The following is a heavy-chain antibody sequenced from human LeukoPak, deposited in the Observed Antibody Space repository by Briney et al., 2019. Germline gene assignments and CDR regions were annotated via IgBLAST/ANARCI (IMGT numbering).Heavy chain of an antibody. Sequence: GGSLRLSCAASGFTFSSYWMSWVRQAPGKGLEWVANMKQDGSEKYYVDSVKGRFTISRDNAKNSLYLQMNSLRAEDTAVYYCARATPKTTGAAGLNYYYGMDVWGQGTTVTVSS. CDR2: MKQDGSEK. CDR1: GFTFSSYW. J-gene: IGHJ6*02. D-gene: IGHD6-13*01. V-gene: IGHV3-7*01. CDR3: ARATPKTTGAAGLNYYYGMDV.